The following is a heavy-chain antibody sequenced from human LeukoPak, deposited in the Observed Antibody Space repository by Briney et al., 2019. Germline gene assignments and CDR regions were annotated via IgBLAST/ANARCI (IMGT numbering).Heavy chain of an antibody. CDR2: ISFDGSNK. V-gene: IGHV3-30*18. Sequence: GPSLRLSCAASGFTFITYGTHCVRHAPGKGPGRVAVISFDGSNKYYADSVKGRFTISRDNSKNTLYLQMNSLRAEDTAVYYCAKDRDGSGNPFDYWGQGTLVTVSS. J-gene: IGHJ4*02. D-gene: IGHD2-15*01. CDR3: AKDRDGSGNPFDY. CDR1: GFTFITYG.